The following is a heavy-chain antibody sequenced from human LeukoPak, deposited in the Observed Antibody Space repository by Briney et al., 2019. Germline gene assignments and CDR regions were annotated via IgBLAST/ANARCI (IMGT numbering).Heavy chain of an antibody. J-gene: IGHJ4*02. CDR2: IYHSGST. D-gene: IGHD3-10*01. CDR3: ARHPLNYYGSGSYLDD. Sequence: PSETLSLTCAVSGYSISSGYYWGWIRQPPGKGLEWIGSIYHSGSTYYNPSLKSRVTISVDTSKNQFSLKLSSVTAADTAVYYCARHPLNYYGSGSYLDDWGQGSLVTVSS. CDR1: GYSISSGYY. V-gene: IGHV4-38-2*01.